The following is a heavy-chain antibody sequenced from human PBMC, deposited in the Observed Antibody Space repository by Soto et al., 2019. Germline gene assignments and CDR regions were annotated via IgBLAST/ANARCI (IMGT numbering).Heavy chain of an antibody. V-gene: IGHV4-31*03. J-gene: IGHJ6*02. CDR1: GGSIRSGSYY. CDR2: VFHSGST. D-gene: IGHD3-3*02. CDR3: ARDPQTRISRRPNYAMDV. Sequence: SETLSLTCTVSGGSIRSGSYYWSWVRQQPGKGLEWIGYVFHSGSTYYNPSLKRRVTISADTSKNQFSLKLSSVTAADSAVYYCARDPQTRISRRPNYAMDVWCQGTTLSVSS.